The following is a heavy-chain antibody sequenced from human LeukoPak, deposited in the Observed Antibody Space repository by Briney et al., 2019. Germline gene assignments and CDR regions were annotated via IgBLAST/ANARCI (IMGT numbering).Heavy chain of an antibody. CDR1: GFTFSSYD. D-gene: IGHD6-13*01. CDR2: IGTAGDT. CDR3: ARAPRWAAASKDDAFDI. J-gene: IGHJ3*02. V-gene: IGHV3-13*01. Sequence: GGSLRLSCAASGFTFSSYDMHWVRQATGKGLEWVSAIGTAGDTYYPGSVKGRFTISRENAKNSLYLQMNSLRAGDTAVYYCARAPRWAAASKDDAFDIWGQGTMVIVSS.